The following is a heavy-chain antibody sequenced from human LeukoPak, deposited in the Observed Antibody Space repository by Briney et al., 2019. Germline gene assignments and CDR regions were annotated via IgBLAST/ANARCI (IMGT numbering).Heavy chain of an antibody. CDR3: ARLNTAMVEFDY. J-gene: IGHJ4*02. V-gene: IGHV1-18*01. Sequence: ASVKVSCKASGYTFTSYGISWVRQAPGQGLEWMGWISAYNDNTNYAQKFQGRVTITADESTSTAYMELSSLRSEDTAVYYCARLNTAMVEFDYWGQGTLVTVSS. CDR1: GYTFTSYG. D-gene: IGHD5-18*01. CDR2: ISAYNDNT.